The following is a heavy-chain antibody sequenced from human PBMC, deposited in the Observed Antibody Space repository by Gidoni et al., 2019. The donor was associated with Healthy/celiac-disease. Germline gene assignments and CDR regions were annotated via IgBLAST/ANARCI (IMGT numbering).Heavy chain of an antibody. Sequence: QVQLVQSGAEVKTPGASVKVSCKASGYTFTSYDINWVRQATGQGLEWMGWMNPNSGNTGYAQKFQGRVTMTRNTSISTAYMELSSLRSEDTAVYYCARDWSTMGAMDYWGQGTLVTVSS. J-gene: IGHJ4*02. D-gene: IGHD3-10*01. CDR1: GYTFTSYD. CDR3: ARDWSTMGAMDY. V-gene: IGHV1-8*01. CDR2: MNPNSGNT.